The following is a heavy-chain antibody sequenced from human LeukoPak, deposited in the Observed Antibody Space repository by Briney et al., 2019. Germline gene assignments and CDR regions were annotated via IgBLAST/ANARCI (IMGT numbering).Heavy chain of an antibody. D-gene: IGHD6-13*01. J-gene: IGHJ4*02. CDR1: GFTFSTYS. V-gene: IGHV3-23*01. CDR2: ISGSGANT. CDR3: AKYAASGGYFDY. Sequence: GGSLRLSCAASGFTFSTYSMSWVRLAPGKGLEWVSGISGSGANTYYADSVKGQFTISRDNSKNTLYLQMNSLRAEDTAVFYCAKYAASGGYFDYWGQGTLVTVSS.